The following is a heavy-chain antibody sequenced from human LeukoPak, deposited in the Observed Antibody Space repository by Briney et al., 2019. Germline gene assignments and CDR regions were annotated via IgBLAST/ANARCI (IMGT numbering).Heavy chain of an antibody. CDR2: IRSKAYGGTT. Sequence: PGGSLRLSCTASGFTFGDYAMSWFRQAPGKGLEWVSFIRSKAYGGTTEYATPVKGRFTISRDDSKSIAFLQMNSLKTEDTAMYYCTRDLSYDPAYFDYWGQGTLVTVSS. CDR3: TRDLSYDPAYFDY. D-gene: IGHD5-18*01. CDR1: GFTFGDYA. J-gene: IGHJ4*02. V-gene: IGHV3-49*03.